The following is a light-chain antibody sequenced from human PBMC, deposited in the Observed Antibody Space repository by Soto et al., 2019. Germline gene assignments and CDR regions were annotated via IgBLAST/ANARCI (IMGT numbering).Light chain of an antibody. CDR3: AAWDDSLDAGV. J-gene: IGLJ3*02. CDR2: SNN. V-gene: IGLV1-44*01. Sequence: QTVVTQPPSASGTPGQRVIISCSGRTSNIGGNNVNWYQQLPGTAPKLLIYSNNQRPSGVPDRFSGSKSGTSASLAISGLQSEDEADYYCAAWDDSLDAGVFGGGTKLTVL. CDR1: TSNIGGNN.